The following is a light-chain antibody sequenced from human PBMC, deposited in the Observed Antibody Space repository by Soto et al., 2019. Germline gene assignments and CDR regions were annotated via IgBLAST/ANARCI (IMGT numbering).Light chain of an antibody. CDR2: DAS. V-gene: IGKV3-11*01. Sequence: EIVLTQSPATLSLSPGERATLSCRASQSVSSYLAWYQQKPGQAPRLLIYDASNRATGIPARFSGSGSGTDFTLTIGSLEPEDFAVYYSQQRSNWHFGQGTRLEIK. J-gene: IGKJ5*01. CDR1: QSVSSY. CDR3: QQRSNWH.